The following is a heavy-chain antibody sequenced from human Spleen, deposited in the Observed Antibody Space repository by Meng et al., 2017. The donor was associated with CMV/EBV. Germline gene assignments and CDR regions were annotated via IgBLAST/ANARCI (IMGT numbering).Heavy chain of an antibody. Sequence: GGSLRLSCAASGFTFSNYGMHWVRQAPGKGLEWVSSITSSGDYTFYADSVTGRFTISRDNDKNLVYLQMNSLRAEDTGVYYCAREFSTGYSSSLWGQGTLVTVSS. J-gene: IGHJ4*02. D-gene: IGHD6-13*01. CDR3: AREFSTGYSSSL. V-gene: IGHV3-21*01. CDR2: ITSSGDYT. CDR1: GFTFSNYG.